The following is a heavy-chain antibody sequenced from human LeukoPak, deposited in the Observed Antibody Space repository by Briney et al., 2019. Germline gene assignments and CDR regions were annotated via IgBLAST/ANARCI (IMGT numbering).Heavy chain of an antibody. CDR1: GYTFTGYY. J-gene: IGHJ5*02. D-gene: IGHD3-16*01. CDR3: ARDWAWRDKGNNWFDP. CDR2: INPNSGGT. Sequence: GASVKVSCKASGYTFTGYYMHWVRQAPGQGLEWMGWINPNSGGTNYAQKFQGRVTMTRDTSISTAYMELSRLRSDDTAVYYCARDWAWRDKGNNWFDPWGQGTLVTVSS. V-gene: IGHV1-2*02.